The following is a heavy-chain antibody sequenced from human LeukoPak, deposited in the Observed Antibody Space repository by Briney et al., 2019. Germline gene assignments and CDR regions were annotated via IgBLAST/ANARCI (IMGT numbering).Heavy chain of an antibody. V-gene: IGHV1-58*02. CDR1: GFTFTSSA. CDR2: IVVGSGNT. J-gene: IGHJ3*02. D-gene: IGHD2-2*01. Sequence: SVKVSCKASGFTFTSSAMQWVRQARGQRLEWIGWIVVGSGNTNYAQKFQERVTITRDMSTSTAYMELSSLRSEDTAVYYCAAEGSTSWNDAFDIWGQGTMVTASS. CDR3: AAEGSTSWNDAFDI.